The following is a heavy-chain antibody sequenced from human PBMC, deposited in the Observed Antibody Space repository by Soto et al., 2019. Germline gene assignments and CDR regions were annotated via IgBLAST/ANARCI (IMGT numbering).Heavy chain of an antibody. J-gene: IGHJ6*02. CDR3: ARGLGCSGGSCYEFYYGMDV. Sequence: NPSETLSLTCTVSGGSISSYYWSWIRQPPGKGLEWIGYIYYSGSTNYNPSLKSRVTISVDTSKNQFSLKLSSVTAADTAVYYCARGLGCSGGSCYEFYYGMDVWGQGTTVTVSS. CDR1: GGSISSYY. D-gene: IGHD2-15*01. CDR2: IYYSGST. V-gene: IGHV4-59*01.